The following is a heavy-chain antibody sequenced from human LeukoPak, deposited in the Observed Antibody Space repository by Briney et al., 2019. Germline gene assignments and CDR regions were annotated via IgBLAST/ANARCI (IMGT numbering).Heavy chain of an antibody. CDR1: GGSISSSSYY. Sequence: PSETLSLTCTVSGGSISSSSYYWGWIRQPPGKGLEWIGSIYYSGSTYYNPSLKSRVTISVDTSKNQFSLKLSSVTAADTAVYSCARQEEIVGFTGFDPGAKGTLATVSP. CDR2: IYYSGST. CDR3: ARQEEIVGFTGFDP. V-gene: IGHV4-39*01. D-gene: IGHD1-26*01. J-gene: IGHJ5*02.